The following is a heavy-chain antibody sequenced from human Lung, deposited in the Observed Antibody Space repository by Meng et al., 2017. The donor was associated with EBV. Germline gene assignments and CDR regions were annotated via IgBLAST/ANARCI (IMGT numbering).Heavy chain of an antibody. Sequence: EVQLLEFGGGWVQPGGSLRLSVAASGFTFSDYDMSWVRQAPGEGLEWVSAISAFGGSTYYADSVKGRFTISRDNSKNTLYLQMNSLRAEDTALYYCAKDGPYNSGWFDYWGQGTLVTVSS. CDR3: AKDGPYNSGWFDY. D-gene: IGHD6-19*01. J-gene: IGHJ5*01. CDR1: GFTFSDYD. V-gene: IGHV3-23*01. CDR2: ISAFGGST.